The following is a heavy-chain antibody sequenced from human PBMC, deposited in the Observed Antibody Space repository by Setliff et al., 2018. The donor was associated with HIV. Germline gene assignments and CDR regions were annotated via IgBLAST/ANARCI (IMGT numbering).Heavy chain of an antibody. D-gene: IGHD6-19*01. V-gene: IGHV1-3*01. Sequence: GASVKVSCKASGYTFTNYAIHWVRQAPGQRLEWMGWINPGNGNTKYSQKFQGRVTITRDTSATTAYMELSSLGSEDTAIFYCARNQGDSSGWYAGDYWGHGTLVTVSS. CDR3: ARNQGDSSGWYAGDY. CDR2: INPGNGNT. CDR1: GYTFTNYA. J-gene: IGHJ4*01.